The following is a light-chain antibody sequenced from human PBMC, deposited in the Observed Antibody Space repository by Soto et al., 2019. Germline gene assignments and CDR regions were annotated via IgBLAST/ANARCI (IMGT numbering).Light chain of an antibody. Sequence: EIVLTQSPGTLSLSPGERATLSCRASQSVSSSYLAWYQQKPGQAPRLLIYVASSRASGIPDRFSGSGSGIYFTLTISRLEPEDFAVYYCQQYGSSPRTFGQGPKVEIK. CDR2: VAS. CDR1: QSVSSSY. V-gene: IGKV3-20*01. J-gene: IGKJ1*01. CDR3: QQYGSSPRT.